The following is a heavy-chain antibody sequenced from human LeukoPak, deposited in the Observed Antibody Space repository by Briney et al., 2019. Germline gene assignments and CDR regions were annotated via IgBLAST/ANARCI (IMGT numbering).Heavy chain of an antibody. CDR2: IYYSGST. CDR3: ARDRTEITVRGSHNWFDP. Sequence: SETLSLTCNVSGGSISSGDYYWSWIRQPPGKGLEWIGYIYYSGSTYYNPSLKSRVTISVDTSKNQFALKLSSVTAADTAVYYCARDRTEITVRGSHNWFDPWGQGTLVTVSS. J-gene: IGHJ5*02. D-gene: IGHD4-11*01. CDR1: GGSISSGDYY. V-gene: IGHV4-30-4*08.